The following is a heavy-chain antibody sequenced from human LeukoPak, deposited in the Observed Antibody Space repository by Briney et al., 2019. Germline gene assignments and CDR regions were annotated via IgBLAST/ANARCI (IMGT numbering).Heavy chain of an antibody. D-gene: IGHD2-2*01. CDR2: IYHSGST. CDR1: GGSISSSNW. CDR3: AREYCSSTSCPPRSYYFDY. Sequence: SETLSLTYAVSGGSISSSNWWSWVRQPPGKGLEWIGEIYHSGSTNYNPSLKSRVTISVDKSKNQFSLKLSSVTAADTAVYYCAREYCSSTSCPPRSYYFDYWGQGTLVTVSS. J-gene: IGHJ4*02. V-gene: IGHV4-4*02.